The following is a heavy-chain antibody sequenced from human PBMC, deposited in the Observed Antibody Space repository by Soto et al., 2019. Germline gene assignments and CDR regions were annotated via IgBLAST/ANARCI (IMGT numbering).Heavy chain of an antibody. CDR2: ISHTGGT. J-gene: IGHJ6*02. Sequence: PAPLSLTCVVSGYSISSGYYLGCIPQPPGKGLEWIGNISHTGGTNCNPSLKILVTISVDTYKNQFSLKLSSVTAADTAVYYCAGDGGGYDFWSGRPGDGMDVWGQGTTVTVSS. V-gene: IGHV4-38-2*02. CDR3: AGDGGGYDFWSGRPGDGMDV. D-gene: IGHD3-3*01. CDR1: GYSISSGYY.